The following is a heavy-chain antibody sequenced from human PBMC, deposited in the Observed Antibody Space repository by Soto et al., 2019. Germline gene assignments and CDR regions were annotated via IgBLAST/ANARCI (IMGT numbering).Heavy chain of an antibody. CDR1: AYRFTTYW. CDR3: ARLPGYTAATHYFGS. CDR2: IYPGDSDA. J-gene: IGHJ4*02. D-gene: IGHD5-12*01. Sequence: EVQLVQSGAEVKKPGESLKISCKGSAYRFTTYWIAWVCQMPGKGLEWMGVIYPGDSDARYSPSFQGQVNISVDKSISTAYRQWSSLKASDTAIYYCARLPGYTAATHYFGSWGQGTLVAVS. V-gene: IGHV5-51*01.